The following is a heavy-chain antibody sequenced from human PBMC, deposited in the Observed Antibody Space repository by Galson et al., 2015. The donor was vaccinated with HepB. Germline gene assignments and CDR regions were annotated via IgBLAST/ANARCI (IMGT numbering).Heavy chain of an antibody. CDR2: ISAYNGNT. CDR3: ARVEGMWFGDIIYWLDP. CDR1: GYTFTSYG. D-gene: IGHD3-10*01. J-gene: IGHJ5*02. V-gene: IGHV1-18*04. Sequence: SVKVSCKASGYTFTSYGISWVRQAPGQGLEWMGWISAYNGNTNYAQKLQGRVTMTTDTSTSTAYMELRSLRSDDTAVYYCARVEGMWFGDIIYWLDPWGQGTLVTVSS.